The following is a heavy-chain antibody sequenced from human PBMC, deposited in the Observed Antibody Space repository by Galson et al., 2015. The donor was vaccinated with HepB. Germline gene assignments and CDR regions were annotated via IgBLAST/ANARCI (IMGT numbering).Heavy chain of an antibody. D-gene: IGHD2-15*01. Sequence: SLRLSCAASGFTFSSYSMNWVRQAPGKGLEWVSYISSSSSTIYYADSVKGRFTISRDNAKNSLYLQMNSLRAEDTAVYYCARGDDIVVVVAAGVDYWGQGTLVTVSS. CDR3: ARGDDIVVVVAAGVDY. CDR2: ISSSSSTI. J-gene: IGHJ4*02. V-gene: IGHV3-48*01. CDR1: GFTFSSYS.